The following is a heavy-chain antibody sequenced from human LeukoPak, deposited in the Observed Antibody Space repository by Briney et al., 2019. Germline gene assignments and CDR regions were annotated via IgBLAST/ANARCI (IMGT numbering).Heavy chain of an antibody. V-gene: IGHV3-23*01. CDR3: AKCTSAVYQGSSSGNCKYDY. D-gene: IGHD2-15*01. CDR2: ISGSGGST. J-gene: IGHJ4*02. CDR1: GFTFSSYA. Sequence: PGGSLRLSCAASGFTFSSYAMSWVRQAPGKGLEWVSAISGSGGSTYYADSVKGRFTISRDNSKNTLYLQMNSLRAEDTAVYYCAKCTSAVYQGSSSGNCKYDYWGQGTLVIVSS.